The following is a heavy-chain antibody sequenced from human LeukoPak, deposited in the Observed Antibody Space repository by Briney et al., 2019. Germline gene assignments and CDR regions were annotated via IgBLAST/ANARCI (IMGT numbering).Heavy chain of an antibody. Sequence: GGSLRLSCAASGFTFSSYAMSWVRQAPGKGLEWVSAISGSGGSTYYADSMKGRFTISRDNSKNTLYLQMNSLRAEDTAVYYCAKQLAIHPGTTGFDYWGQGTLVTVSS. CDR3: AKQLAIHPGTTGFDY. CDR2: ISGSGGST. V-gene: IGHV3-23*01. D-gene: IGHD2-21*01. J-gene: IGHJ4*02. CDR1: GFTFSSYA.